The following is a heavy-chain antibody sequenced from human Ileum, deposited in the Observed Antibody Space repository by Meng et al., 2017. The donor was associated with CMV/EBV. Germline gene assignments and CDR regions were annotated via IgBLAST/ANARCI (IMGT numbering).Heavy chain of an antibody. CDR1: GFTFSNFG. J-gene: IGHJ4*02. CDR2: IRYDGTNK. Sequence: VPLVGSGGVVVQPGGSLRLSCAASGFTFSNFGMPWVRQAPGKGLEWVAFIRYDGTNKYYADSVKGRFTISRDNSKNTLYLQMNSLKAEDTAVYYCAKDYPFDYWGQGTLVTVSS. V-gene: IGHV3-30*02. CDR3: AKDYPFDY.